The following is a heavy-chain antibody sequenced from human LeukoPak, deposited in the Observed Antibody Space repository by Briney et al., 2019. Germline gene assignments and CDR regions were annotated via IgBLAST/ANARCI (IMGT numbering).Heavy chain of an antibody. D-gene: IGHD6-13*01. J-gene: IGHJ4*02. Sequence: GGSLRLSCAVSGFTFSGYVMHWVRQAPGKGLEWVAFIRHDGTNKYYVDSVKGRFTISRDNSKNTLYLQMSSLRADDTALYYCAKDDGLAAAGTSFDYWGQGTLVTVSS. CDR3: AKDDGLAAAGTSFDY. V-gene: IGHV3-30*02. CDR1: GFTFSGYV. CDR2: IRHDGTNK.